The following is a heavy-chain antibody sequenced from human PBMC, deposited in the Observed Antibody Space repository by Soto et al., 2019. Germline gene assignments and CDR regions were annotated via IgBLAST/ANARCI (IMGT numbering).Heavy chain of an antibody. V-gene: IGHV4-59*01. CDR2: IYPSGST. CDR1: GTSISASY. Sequence: SGPLSLTCTVSGTSISASYWRWSRQPRGKGLEWIGSIYPSGSTNYNPPLKSRVTISADTSKNHFSLKLTSVTAADTAVYFCARQRRDCDTFTGYEFYWFDPWGQGTLVTVS. J-gene: IGHJ5*02. CDR3: ARQRRDCDTFTGYEFYWFDP. D-gene: IGHD3-9*01.